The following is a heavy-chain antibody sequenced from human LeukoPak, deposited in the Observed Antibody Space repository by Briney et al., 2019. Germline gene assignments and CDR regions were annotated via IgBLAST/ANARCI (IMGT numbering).Heavy chain of an antibody. J-gene: IGHJ4*02. CDR3: AKDPMAYSSGSFTPVDY. CDR1: GFTFSSYA. D-gene: IGHD6-19*01. V-gene: IGHV3-30*18. Sequence: GGSLRLSCAASGFTFSSYAMHWVRQAPGKGLEWVAVISYDGSNKYYADYVKGRFTISRDNSKTTLYLQMNSLRPEDTAVYYCAKDPMAYSSGSFTPVDYWGQGTLVTVSS. CDR2: ISYDGSNK.